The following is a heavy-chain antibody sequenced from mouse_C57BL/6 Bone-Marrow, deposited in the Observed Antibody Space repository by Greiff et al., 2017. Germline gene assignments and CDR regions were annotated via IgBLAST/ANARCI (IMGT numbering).Heavy chain of an antibody. V-gene: IGHV2-9-1*01. J-gene: IGHJ3*01. Sequence: VQGVESGPGLVAPSQSLSITCTVSGFSLTSYAISWVRQPPGKGLEWLGVIWTGGGTNYNSALNSRLSISKDNSKSQVFLKMNSLHTDETARYDCARNANWERVFAYWGKGTLVTVSA. CDR2: IWTGGGT. D-gene: IGHD4-1*01. CDR3: ARNANWERVFAY. CDR1: GFSLTSYA.